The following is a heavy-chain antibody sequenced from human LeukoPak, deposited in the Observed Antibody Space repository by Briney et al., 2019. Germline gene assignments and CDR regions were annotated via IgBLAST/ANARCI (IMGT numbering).Heavy chain of an antibody. D-gene: IGHD2-15*01. CDR1: GFTFTVYW. CDR3: VRGYCSGGSCSRPY. CDR2: IKSDGSTT. V-gene: IGHV3-74*01. Sequence: PGGSLRLSCAASGFTFTVYWMSWVRQPPGKGLVWVSRIKSDGSTTHYADSVKGRFTISRDNAKNTLYLQMNSLGAEDTAVYYCVRGYCSGGSCSRPYWGQGTLVTVSS. J-gene: IGHJ4*02.